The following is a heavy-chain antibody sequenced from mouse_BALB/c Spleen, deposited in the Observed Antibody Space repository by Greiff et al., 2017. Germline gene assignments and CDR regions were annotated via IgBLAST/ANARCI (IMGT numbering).Heavy chain of an antibody. CDR3: ARGGGNYGYAMDY. V-gene: IGHV2-9*02. CDR2: IWAGGST. CDR1: GFSLTSYG. J-gene: IGHJ4*01. D-gene: IGHD2-1*01. Sequence: VKLVESGPGLVAPSQSLSITCTVSGFSLTSYGVHWVRQPPGKGLEWLGVIWAGGSTNYNSALMSRLSISKDNSTSQVFFKMNSLQTADTAMYYCARGGGNYGYAMDYWGQGTSVTVSS.